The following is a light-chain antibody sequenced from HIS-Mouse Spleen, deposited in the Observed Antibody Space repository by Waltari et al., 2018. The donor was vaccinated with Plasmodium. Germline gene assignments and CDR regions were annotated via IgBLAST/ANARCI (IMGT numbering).Light chain of an antibody. Sequence: QSALTQPRSVSGSPGQSVTISCTGTSSDVGGYNYVSWYQQHPGKAPKLMIYDVSKRPSGFPDRCSGSKSCNTASLTISGLQAEDEADYYCCSYAGSYTWVFGGGTKLTVL. CDR3: CSYAGSYTWV. J-gene: IGLJ3*02. CDR2: DVS. V-gene: IGLV2-11*01. CDR1: SSDVGGYNY.